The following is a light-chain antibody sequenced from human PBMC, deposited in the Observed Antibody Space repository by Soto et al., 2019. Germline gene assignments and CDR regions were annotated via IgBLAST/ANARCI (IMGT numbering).Light chain of an antibody. CDR2: EVT. Sequence: QSALTQPPSASGSPGQSVTISCTGTSSDVGAYNYVSWYQQYPGKAPKLMIYEVTQRPSGVPDRFSGSKSGNTASLPVSGLQAEDEADYYCTSYVGNDIWVFGGGTKVTVL. V-gene: IGLV2-8*01. CDR1: SSDVGAYNY. CDR3: TSYVGNDIWV. J-gene: IGLJ3*02.